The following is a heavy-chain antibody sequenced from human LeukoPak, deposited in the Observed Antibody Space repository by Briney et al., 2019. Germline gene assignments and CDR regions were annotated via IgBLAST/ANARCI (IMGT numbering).Heavy chain of an antibody. CDR3: AKEGSPGFGDLYFYYMDV. CDR2: ISSSGRNT. V-gene: IGHV3-23*01. J-gene: IGHJ6*03. CDR1: GFTVSSNY. Sequence: PGGSLRLSCAASGFTVSSNYMSWVRQAPGKGLEWVSGISSSGRNTYYADSVKGRFTISRDNSKNTLFLQMNSLRAEDTAIYFCAKEGSPGFGDLYFYYMDVWGKGTTVTVSS. D-gene: IGHD3-10*01.